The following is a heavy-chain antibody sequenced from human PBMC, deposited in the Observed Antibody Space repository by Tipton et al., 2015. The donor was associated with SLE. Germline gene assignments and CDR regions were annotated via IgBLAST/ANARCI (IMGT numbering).Heavy chain of an antibody. Sequence: TLSLTCTVSGGSLNRDTYYWGWFRQPPGKGLEWVGSIYSSGSAYYKPSLSSRITIFLDMSKNQFSLNLRSVTAADTAVYYGAKERPGSGLDPWGQGTLVTVSS. V-gene: IGHV4-39*07. J-gene: IGHJ5*02. CDR3: AKERPGSGLDP. D-gene: IGHD3-3*01. CDR1: GGSLNRDTYY. CDR2: IYSSGSA.